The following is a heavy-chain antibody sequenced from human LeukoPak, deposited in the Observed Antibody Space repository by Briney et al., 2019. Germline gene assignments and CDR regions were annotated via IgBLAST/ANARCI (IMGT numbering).Heavy chain of an antibody. J-gene: IGHJ6*03. V-gene: IGHV3-33*06. Sequence: GGSLRLSCAASGFTFSSYGMHWVRQAPGKGLEWVAVIWYDGSNKYYADSVKGRFTISRDNSKNTLYLQMNSLRAEDTAVYYCAKDPTMVRGVKSYYYHYMDVWGKGTTVTVSS. CDR1: GFTFSSYG. CDR3: AKDPTMVRGVKSYYYHYMDV. CDR2: IWYDGSNK. D-gene: IGHD3-10*01.